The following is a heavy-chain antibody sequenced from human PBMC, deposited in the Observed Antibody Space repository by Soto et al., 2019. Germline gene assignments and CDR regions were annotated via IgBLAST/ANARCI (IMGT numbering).Heavy chain of an antibody. CDR1: GGSVSSSRYY. V-gene: IGHV4-39*01. CDR3: GRLEGLATISYYFDY. Sequence: QLQLQESGPGLVKPSETLSLTCTVSGGSVSSSRYYWGWVRQPPGKGLEWIGSVYYSGSTYYNPSLESRVTISVDKSKNQFSLKLMSLSAADTAVYYCGRLEGLATISYYFDYWGQGALGTVSS. CDR2: VYYSGST. J-gene: IGHJ4*02. D-gene: IGHD3-9*01.